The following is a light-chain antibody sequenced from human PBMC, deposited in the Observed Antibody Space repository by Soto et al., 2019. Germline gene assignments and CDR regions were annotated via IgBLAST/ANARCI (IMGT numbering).Light chain of an antibody. Sequence: EIWLTQAPGTLSLSPGERATLSCRASQSVSRYFLAWYQQKPGQAPRLLIYGTSSRATGIPDRFSGSGSGRDFTLTISKLEPEDFAVYYCQQYDTSPRGTFGPGTKVDSK. CDR1: QSVSRYF. V-gene: IGKV3-20*01. CDR2: GTS. J-gene: IGKJ3*01. CDR3: QQYDTSPRGT.